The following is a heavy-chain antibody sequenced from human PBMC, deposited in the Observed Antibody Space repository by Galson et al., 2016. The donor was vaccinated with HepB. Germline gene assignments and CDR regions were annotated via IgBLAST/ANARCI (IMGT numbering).Heavy chain of an antibody. Sequence: SVKVSCKASGYSFIGYYIHWVRQVPGQGLEWMGRINPNTGDTDHAQKFQGRFNMSRDTSIRTAYMDLGSLTFDDTAVYYGARVRGYCNNDSFNLPKYFHFMDVWGKGTTVILSS. CDR1: GYSFIGYY. D-gene: IGHD2-8*01. CDR2: INPNTGDT. CDR3: ARVRGYCNNDSFNLPKYFHFMDV. V-gene: IGHV1-2*06. J-gene: IGHJ6*03.